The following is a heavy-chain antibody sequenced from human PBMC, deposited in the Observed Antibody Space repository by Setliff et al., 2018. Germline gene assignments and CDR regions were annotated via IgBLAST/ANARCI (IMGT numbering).Heavy chain of an antibody. D-gene: IGHD3-3*01. CDR3: ARDRFYNSWSGTSITAPHDAFDI. V-gene: IGHV1-46*03. CDR1: GYTLTNYY. J-gene: IGHJ3*02. Sequence: ASVKVSCKASGYTLTNYYMHWVRQAPGQGLEWMGIINPSGGLTRYAQKLQGRVTLTTDTSTGTAYMEVSSLRSEDTAVYFCARDRFYNSWSGTSITAPHDAFDIWGQGTMVTVSS. CDR2: INPSGGLT.